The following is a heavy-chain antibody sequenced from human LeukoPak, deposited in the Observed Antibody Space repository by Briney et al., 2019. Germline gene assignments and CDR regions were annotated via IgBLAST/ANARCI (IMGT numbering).Heavy chain of an antibody. J-gene: IGHJ4*02. CDR2: ISSSSSYI. V-gene: IGHV3-21*01. CDR3: ARDLGYSSSWYFGY. D-gene: IGHD6-13*01. Sequence: GGSLRLSCTASGFTFSTYTMNWVRQAPGQGLEWVSSISSSSSYIYYADSVKGRFTISRDNAKNSLYLQMNSLRAEDTAVYYCARDLGYSSSWYFGYWGQGTLVTVSS. CDR1: GFTFSTYT.